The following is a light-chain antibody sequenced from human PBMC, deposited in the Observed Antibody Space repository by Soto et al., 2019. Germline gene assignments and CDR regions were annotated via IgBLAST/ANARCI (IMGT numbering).Light chain of an antibody. CDR3: QQSYGAPFA. Sequence: IVMTQSPDSLAVSLGERATINCKSSQSLLCSSNSTNYLAWYQQKPGQPPELLIYWATTRESGVPDRFSGSASGTDFALTISSLQAEDVAVYYCQQSYGAPFAFGPGTKVDI. J-gene: IGKJ3*01. CDR1: QSLLCSSNSTNY. CDR2: WAT. V-gene: IGKV4-1*01.